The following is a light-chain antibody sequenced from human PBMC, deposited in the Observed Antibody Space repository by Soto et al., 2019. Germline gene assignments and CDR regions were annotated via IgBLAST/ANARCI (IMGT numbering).Light chain of an antibody. V-gene: IGKV3-20*01. CDR1: QSVSSSY. Sequence: EIVLTQSPGTLSLSPGERATLSCRASQSVSSSYLAWYQQKPGQAPRLLIYGASSRATGIPDRFSGSGSGTDLTLTINRLEPEDFAVYFCQQYGNSPPFTFGQGTKVEIK. J-gene: IGKJ2*01. CDR3: QQYGNSPPFT. CDR2: GAS.